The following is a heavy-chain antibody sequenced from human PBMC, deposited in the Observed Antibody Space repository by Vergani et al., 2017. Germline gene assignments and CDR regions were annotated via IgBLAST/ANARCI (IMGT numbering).Heavy chain of an antibody. CDR3: ARGGVDTAMVIVHYYYGMDV. Sequence: QLQLQESGPGLVKPSGTLSLTCSVTGGSFFNSRYYWGWIRQPPGKGLEWIGSMDYNGRAYYTPSLKSRVTISVDTSKNQFSLKLSSVTAADTAVYYCARGGVDTAMVIVHYYYGMDVWGQGTTVTVSS. D-gene: IGHD5-18*01. CDR2: MDYNGRA. V-gene: IGHV4-39*07. CDR1: GGSFFNSRYY. J-gene: IGHJ6*02.